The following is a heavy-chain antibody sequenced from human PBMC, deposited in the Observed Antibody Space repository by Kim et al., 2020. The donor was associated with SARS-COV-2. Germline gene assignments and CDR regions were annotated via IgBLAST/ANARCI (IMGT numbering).Heavy chain of an antibody. J-gene: IGHJ3*02. V-gene: IGHV3-48*03. CDR3: ARERGGWKYQLLPPGYDSSGPDAFDI. Sequence: GGSLRLSCAASGFTFSSYEMNWVRQAPGKGLEWVSYISSSGSTIYYADSVKGRFTISRDNAKNSLYLQMNSLRAEDTAVYYCARERGGWKYQLLPPGYDSSGPDAFDIWGQGTMVTVSS. CDR2: ISSSGSTI. D-gene: IGHD2-2*01. CDR1: GFTFSSYE.